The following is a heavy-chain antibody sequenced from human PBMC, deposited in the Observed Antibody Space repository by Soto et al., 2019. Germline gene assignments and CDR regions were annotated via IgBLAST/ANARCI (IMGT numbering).Heavy chain of an antibody. D-gene: IGHD6-19*01. J-gene: IGHJ5*02. CDR2: IIPILGIA. Sequence: QVQLVQSGAEVKKPGSSVKVSCKASGGTFSSYTIIWVRQAPGQGLEWMGRIIPILGIANYAQKFQGRVTITADKSTSTAYMELSSLRSEDTAVYYCARGRGGQWLANSWFDPWGQGTLVTVSS. V-gene: IGHV1-69*02. CDR1: GGTFSSYT. CDR3: ARGRGGQWLANSWFDP.